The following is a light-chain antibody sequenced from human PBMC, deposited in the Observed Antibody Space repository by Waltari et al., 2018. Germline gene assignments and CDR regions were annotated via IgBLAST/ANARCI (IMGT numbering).Light chain of an antibody. CDR2: VNSDGSH. J-gene: IGLJ3*02. V-gene: IGLV4-69*01. Sequence: QLMLTQSPSASASLGASVKLTCTLSSGHSNYPIAWHQQQPEKGPRYLMPVNSDGSHIKGDGIPVRFSGSGSGAERYLTISSLQSEDETDYYCQTGGFGIWVFGGGTKLTVL. CDR3: QTGGFGIWV. CDR1: SGHSNYP.